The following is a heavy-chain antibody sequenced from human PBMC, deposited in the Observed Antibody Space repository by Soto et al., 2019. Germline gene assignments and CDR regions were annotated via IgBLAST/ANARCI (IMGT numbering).Heavy chain of an antibody. CDR2: ISTNGDST. Sequence: EVQLVESGGGLVQPGGSLRLSCAASGFTFGSYPMHWVRQAPGKGLEYVSAISTNGDSTFYANSVKGRFTISRDNSKNTLYLQMGSLRAEDMGVYYCAREEMSRPRWVFDYWGQGTLVTASS. CDR1: GFTFGSYP. CDR3: AREEMSRPRWVFDY. D-gene: IGHD6-13*01. V-gene: IGHV3-64*01. J-gene: IGHJ4*02.